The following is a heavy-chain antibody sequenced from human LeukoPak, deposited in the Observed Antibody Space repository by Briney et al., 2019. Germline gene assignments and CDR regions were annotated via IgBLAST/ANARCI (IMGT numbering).Heavy chain of an antibody. CDR3: ARLGGATGTTGYFDY. V-gene: IGHV4-38-2*01. J-gene: IGHJ4*02. CDR1: GFSISSGYY. D-gene: IGHD1-1*01. Sequence: SETLSLTCAVSGFSISSGYYWGWLRQPPGKGLGGIGIVYHSGSTYYKPSLKSRVTISVDTSKNQFSLKLSSVTAADTAVYYCARLGGATGTTGYFDYWGQGTLVTVSS. CDR2: VYHSGST.